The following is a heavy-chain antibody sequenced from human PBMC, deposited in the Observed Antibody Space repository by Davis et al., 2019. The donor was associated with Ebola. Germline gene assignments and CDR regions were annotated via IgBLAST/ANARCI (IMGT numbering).Heavy chain of an antibody. CDR3: ARDQGWDSSGGFDF. CDR2: IYHSGST. CDR1: GGSISSTNW. V-gene: IGHV4-4*02. Sequence: MPSETLSLTCAVSGGSISSTNWWSWVRQPPGKGLEWIGEIYHSGSTNYNPSLKSRVTISVDKSKNQFSLKMNSMTAADTAVYYCARDQGWDSSGGFDFWGQGTLVTVSS. D-gene: IGHD6-19*01. J-gene: IGHJ4*02.